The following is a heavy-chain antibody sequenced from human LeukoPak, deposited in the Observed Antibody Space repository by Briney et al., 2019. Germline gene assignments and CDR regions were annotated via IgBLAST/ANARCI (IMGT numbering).Heavy chain of an antibody. J-gene: IGHJ2*01. V-gene: IGHV1-2*02. CDR1: GYTFTGYY. CDR3: ARDDKLGINWYFDL. Sequence: GASVKVSCKASGYTFTGYYMHWVRQAPGQGLEWMGWINPNSGGTNYAQKFQGRVTMTRDTSISTAYMELSRLRSDDTAVYYCARDDKLGINWYFDLWGRGTLVTVSS. CDR2: INPNSGGT. D-gene: IGHD7-27*01.